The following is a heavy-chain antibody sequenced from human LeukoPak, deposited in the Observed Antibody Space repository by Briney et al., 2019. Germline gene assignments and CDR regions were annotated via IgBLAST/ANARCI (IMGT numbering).Heavy chain of an antibody. Sequence: SETLSLTCAVYGGSFSGYYWSWIRQPPGKGLEWIGEINHSGSTNYNPSLKSRVTISVDTSKNQFSLKLSSVTAADTAVYYCARERRHDYGDYADPRCFDYWRQGTLVTVSS. CDR2: INHSGST. D-gene: IGHD4-17*01. J-gene: IGHJ4*02. CDR3: ARERRHDYGDYADPRCFDY. V-gene: IGHV4-34*01. CDR1: GGSFSGYY.